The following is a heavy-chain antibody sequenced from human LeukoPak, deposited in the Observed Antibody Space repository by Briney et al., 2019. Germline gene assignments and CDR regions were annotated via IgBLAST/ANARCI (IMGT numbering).Heavy chain of an antibody. D-gene: IGHD5-18*01. CDR1: GFTFSSYA. J-gene: IGHJ4*02. CDR3: ARGRSSCGYKDFDY. Sequence: GGSLRLSCAASGFTFSSYAMHWVRQAPGKGLEYVSAISSNGGSTYYANSVKGRFTISRDNSKNTLYLQMGSLRAEDMAVYYCARGRSSCGYKDFDYWGQGTLVTVSS. CDR2: ISSNGGST. V-gene: IGHV3-64*01.